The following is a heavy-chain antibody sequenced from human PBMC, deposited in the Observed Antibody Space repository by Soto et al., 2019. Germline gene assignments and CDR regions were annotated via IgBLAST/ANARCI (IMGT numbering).Heavy chain of an antibody. Sequence: SETLSLTCTVSGGSISSGDYYWSWIRQPPGKGLEWIGYIYYSGGTYYNPSLKSRVTISVDTSKNQFSLKLSSVTAADTAVYYCARVPTGRYYDSSGYYHVDYWGQGTLVTVSS. D-gene: IGHD3-22*01. CDR1: GGSISSGDYY. V-gene: IGHV4-30-4*01. CDR3: ARVPTGRYYDSSGYYHVDY. J-gene: IGHJ4*02. CDR2: IYYSGGT.